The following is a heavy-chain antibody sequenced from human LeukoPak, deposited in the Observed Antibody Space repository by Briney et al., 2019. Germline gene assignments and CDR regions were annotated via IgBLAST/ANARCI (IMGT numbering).Heavy chain of an antibody. V-gene: IGHV1-18*01. CDR1: GYTFTSYG. J-gene: IGHJ6*03. CDR2: ISAYNGNT. Sequence: GASVKVSCKASGYTFTSYGISWVRQAPGQGLEWMGWISAYNGNTNYAQKVQGRVTMTTDTSTSTAYMELRSLRSDDTAVYYCARGVDKGPYYYYYYMDVWGKGTTVTISS. CDR3: ARGVDKGPYYYYYYMDV. D-gene: IGHD5-12*01.